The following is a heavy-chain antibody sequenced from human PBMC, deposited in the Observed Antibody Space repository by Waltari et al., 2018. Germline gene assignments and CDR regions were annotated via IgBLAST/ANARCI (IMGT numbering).Heavy chain of an antibody. D-gene: IGHD1-26*01. CDR2: IYYSGST. CDR1: GGSIRSGDYY. CDR3: ARENRAGWDRYFDL. V-gene: IGHV4-30-4*08. Sequence: QVQLQESGPGLVKPSQTLSLTCTVSGGSIRSGDYYWSWICQPPGKGLEWIAYIYYSGSTYYNPSLKSRITISLDTSRNQFSLNLSSVTAADTAVYYCARENRAGWDRYFDLWGRGTLVTVSS. J-gene: IGHJ2*01.